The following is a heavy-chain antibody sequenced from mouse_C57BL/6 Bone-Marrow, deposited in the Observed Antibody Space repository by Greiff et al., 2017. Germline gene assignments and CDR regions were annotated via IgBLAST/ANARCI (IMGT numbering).Heavy chain of an antibody. J-gene: IGHJ2*01. CDR3: ARDGGQLRLLHFDY. V-gene: IGHV5-4*01. CDR1: GFTFSSYA. CDR2: ISDGGSYT. D-gene: IGHD3-2*02. Sequence: EVKVVESGGGLVKPGGSLKLSCAASGFTFSSYAMSWVRQTPEKRLEWVATISDGGSYTYYPDNVKGRFTISRDNAKNNLYLQMSHLKSEDTAMYYCARDGGQLRLLHFDYWGQGTTLTVSS.